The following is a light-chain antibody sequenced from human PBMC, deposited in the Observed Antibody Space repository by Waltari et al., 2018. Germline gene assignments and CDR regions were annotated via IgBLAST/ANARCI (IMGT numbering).Light chain of an antibody. CDR3: SAWDDRLNGYV. CDR1: ISNIGDTR. V-gene: IGLV1-44*01. Sequence: QSVLTQPPSASGTPGQRVTISCSAGISNIGDTRVNRYQQVPGTAPKRPIYSHNQRPSGVPHRFSGSISGTSASLAISGLQAEDEADYYCSAWDDRLNGYVFGTGTKVTVL. J-gene: IGLJ1*01. CDR2: SHN.